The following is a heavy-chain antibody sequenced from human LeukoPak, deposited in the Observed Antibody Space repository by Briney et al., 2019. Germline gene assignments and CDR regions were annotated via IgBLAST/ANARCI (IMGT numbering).Heavy chain of an antibody. Sequence: SETLSLTCTVSGGSISSYYWSWIRQPPGKGLEWIGYIYYSGSTNYNPSFKSRVTISVDTSKNQFSLKLSSVTAADTAVYYCARSCSGRPVESWFDPWGQGTLVTVSS. CDR2: IYYSGST. CDR3: ARSCSGRPVESWFDP. D-gene: IGHD3-10*02. J-gene: IGHJ5*02. V-gene: IGHV4-59*01. CDR1: GGSISSYY.